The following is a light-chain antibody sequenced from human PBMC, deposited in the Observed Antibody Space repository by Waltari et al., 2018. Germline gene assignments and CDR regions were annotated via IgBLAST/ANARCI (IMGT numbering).Light chain of an antibody. CDR2: WAS. CDR1: QSLFDSSNNKNY. CDR3: QQPPGT. Sequence: DIVMTQSPDSLAVSLGERATINCKSSQSLFDSSNNKNYLTWYQQKPGQPPKLLIYWASTRESGVPDRFSGSGSGTDFTLTISSLQAEDVAVYYCQQPPGTFGGGTKVEIK. V-gene: IGKV4-1*01. J-gene: IGKJ4*01.